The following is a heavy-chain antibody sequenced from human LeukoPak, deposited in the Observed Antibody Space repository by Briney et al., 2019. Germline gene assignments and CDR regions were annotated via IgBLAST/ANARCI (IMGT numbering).Heavy chain of an antibody. CDR1: GFTFSSYS. J-gene: IGHJ3*02. V-gene: IGHV3-21*01. Sequence: GGSLRLSCAASGFTFSSYSMNWVRQAPGKGLEWVSSISSSSSYIYYADSVKGRFTISRDNAKNSLYLQMNSLRAEDTAVYYCARGGMTGDAFDIWGQGTMITVSS. CDR3: ARGGMTGDAFDI. CDR2: ISSSSSYI. D-gene: IGHD3-9*01.